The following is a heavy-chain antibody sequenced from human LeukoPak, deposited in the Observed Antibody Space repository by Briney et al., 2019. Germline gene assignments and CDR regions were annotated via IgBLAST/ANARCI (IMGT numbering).Heavy chain of an antibody. J-gene: IGHJ4*02. Sequence: GGSLRLSCAASAFTFNNYSMSWFRQAPGKGLEWVASISSSSSYIYYADSLKGRFTISRDNAKNALFLQMNSLRAEDTAVYYCARVYCSGGACYSAFHYWGQGTLVTVSS. CDR3: ARVYCSGGACYSAFHY. CDR2: ISSSSSYI. CDR1: AFTFNNYS. V-gene: IGHV3-21*01. D-gene: IGHD2-15*01.